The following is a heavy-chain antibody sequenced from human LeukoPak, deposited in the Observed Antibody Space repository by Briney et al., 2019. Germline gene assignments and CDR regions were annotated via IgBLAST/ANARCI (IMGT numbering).Heavy chain of an antibody. CDR2: IYYSGST. Sequence: SETLSLTCTVSGGSISSYYWSWIRQPPGKGLEWIGYIYYSGSTNYNPSLKSRVTISVDTSKNQFSLKLSSVTAADTAVYYCARLSYSSGWYWWFDPWGQGTLVTVSS. J-gene: IGHJ5*02. V-gene: IGHV4-59*08. D-gene: IGHD6-19*01. CDR3: ARLSYSSGWYWWFDP. CDR1: GGSISSYY.